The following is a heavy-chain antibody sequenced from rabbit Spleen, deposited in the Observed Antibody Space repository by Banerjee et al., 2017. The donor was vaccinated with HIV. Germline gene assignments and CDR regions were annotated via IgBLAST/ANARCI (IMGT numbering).Heavy chain of an antibody. V-gene: IGHV1S40*01. D-gene: IGHD8-1*01. J-gene: IGHJ6*01. Sequence: QSLEESGGDLVKPGGTLTLTCTASGFSFSGNDYMCWVRQAPGKGLGWISCIAGGSSGFTYSATWAKGRFTISKTSSTTVTLQMTSLTVADTATYFCARDTGSSFSSYGMDLWGQGTLVTVS. CDR2: IAGGSSGFT. CDR3: ARDTGSSFSSYGMDL. CDR1: GFSFSGNDY.